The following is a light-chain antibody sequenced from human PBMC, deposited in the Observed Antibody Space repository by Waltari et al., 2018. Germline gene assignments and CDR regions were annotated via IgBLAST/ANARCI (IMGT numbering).Light chain of an antibody. CDR1: QDISSA. Sequence: EIQMTQSPSSVSASVGDRVTLTCRADQDISSALAWYQQKPGQAPNLLIYAVSSLQSGVPSRFSGSGSGTDFTLTINSLQPEDLATYYCQQGSSFPPTFGQGTKVEIK. J-gene: IGKJ1*01. V-gene: IGKV1-12*01. CDR3: QQGSSFPPT. CDR2: AVS.